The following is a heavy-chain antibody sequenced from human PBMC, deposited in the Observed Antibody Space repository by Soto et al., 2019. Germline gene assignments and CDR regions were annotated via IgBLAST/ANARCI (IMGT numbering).Heavy chain of an antibody. CDR1: GGSISSGGYY. Sequence: QVQLQESGPGLVKPSQTLSLTCTVSGGSISSGGYYWSWIRQHPGKGLEWIGYIYYSGSTHYNPSLKRRVTVSVDTSKNQFSLKLSSVTAADTAVYYCARDPVIYDSSGRNPWYFDLWGRGTLVTVS. CDR2: IYYSGST. V-gene: IGHV4-31*03. CDR3: ARDPVIYDSSGRNPWYFDL. J-gene: IGHJ2*01. D-gene: IGHD3-22*01.